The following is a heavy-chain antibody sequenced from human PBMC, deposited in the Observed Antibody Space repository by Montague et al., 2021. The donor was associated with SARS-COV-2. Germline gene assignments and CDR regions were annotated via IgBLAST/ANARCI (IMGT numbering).Heavy chain of an antibody. V-gene: IGHV4-39*01. CDR1: DGSISSTSYY. CDR2: ISYSGST. J-gene: IGHJ3*02. CDR3: ARHITGSGSAFDI. Sequence: SETLSLTCTVSDGSISSTSYYWGWIRQPPGKGLEWIGSISYSGSTYYKSSLKSRVTISVDTSKNQFSLRLSSVTAADTAVYYCARHITGSGSAFDIWGQGTMVTVSS. D-gene: IGHD3-10*01.